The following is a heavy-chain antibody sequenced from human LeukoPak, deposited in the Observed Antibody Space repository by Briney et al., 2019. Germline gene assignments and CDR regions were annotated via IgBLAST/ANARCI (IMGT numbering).Heavy chain of an antibody. V-gene: IGHV3-48*03. J-gene: IGHJ4*02. D-gene: IGHD3-3*01. Sequence: PGGSLRLSCAGSGFTFRGYDMNWVRQAPGKGLEWVSHISSSGSTTYYADSVKGRFTISRDNAKNSLYLQMNSLRAEDTAVYYCARDLLSFGVVIPMDHWGQGTLVTVSS. CDR3: ARDLLSFGVVIPMDH. CDR1: GFTFRGYD. CDR2: ISSSGSTT.